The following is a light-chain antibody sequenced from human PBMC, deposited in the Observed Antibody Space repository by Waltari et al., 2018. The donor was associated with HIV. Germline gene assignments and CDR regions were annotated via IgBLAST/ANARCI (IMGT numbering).Light chain of an antibody. J-gene: IGKJ2*03. Sequence: DIQMTQSPASLTASVGDRVTFTCRASQGIRNDLAWYQKKPGKAPKGLIFSASSLQSGVPSRFSGSASGTEFTLTISSLQPEDFATYYCLQYSSHPYSFGQGTKLEIK. V-gene: IGKV1-17*01. CDR3: LQYSSHPYS. CDR2: SAS. CDR1: QGIRND.